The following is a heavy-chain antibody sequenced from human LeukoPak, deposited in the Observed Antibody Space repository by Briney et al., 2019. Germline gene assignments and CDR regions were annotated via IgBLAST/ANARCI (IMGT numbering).Heavy chain of an antibody. Sequence: ASVKVSWRASGYTFTSYDINWLRQANGQGLEWMGWMSPNSGNTGYAQKFQGRVTMTRNTSISTAYMELSSLRSEDTAVYYCARDTTPLSFDIWGQGTMVTVSS. D-gene: IGHD1-26*01. CDR1: GYTFTSYD. CDR2: MSPNSGNT. J-gene: IGHJ3*02. V-gene: IGHV1-8*01. CDR3: ARDTTPLSFDI.